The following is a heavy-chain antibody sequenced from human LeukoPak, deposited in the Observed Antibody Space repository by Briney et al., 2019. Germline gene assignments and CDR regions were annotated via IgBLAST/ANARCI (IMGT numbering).Heavy chain of an antibody. CDR1: GYTFTKSY. D-gene: IGHD5-24*01. J-gene: IGHJ3*02. CDR2: IKPGGDNT. V-gene: IGHV1-46*01. Sequence: ASVKVSCKASGYTFTKSYIHWVRHAPGQRLEWMGLIKPGGDNTNYAQNFQGRVTTTSDTSARTVYMELSSLRSEDTAIYYCARIRDGYNDAYDIWGQGTVVTVPP. CDR3: ARIRDGYNDAYDI.